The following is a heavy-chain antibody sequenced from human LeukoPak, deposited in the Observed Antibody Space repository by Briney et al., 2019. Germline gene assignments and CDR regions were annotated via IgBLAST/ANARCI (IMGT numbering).Heavy chain of an antibody. V-gene: IGHV1-69*04. CDR1: GGTFRNYA. Sequence: ASVKVSCKASGGTFRNYAINWVRQAPGLGLVWMGRIIPVLDTPHYAHNFQGRVTITADRSMSTGYMELSSLRSDDTAVYYCASVEMASQLDYWGQGTLVTVSS. J-gene: IGHJ4*02. CDR2: IIPVLDTP. CDR3: ASVEMASQLDY. D-gene: IGHD5-24*01.